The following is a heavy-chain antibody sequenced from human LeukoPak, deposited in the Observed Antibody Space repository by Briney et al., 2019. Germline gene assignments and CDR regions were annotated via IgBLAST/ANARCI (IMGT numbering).Heavy chain of an antibody. CDR1: GYIFTSFG. V-gene: IGHV1-18*04. J-gene: IGHJ4*02. CDR3: TRDHCRGDNCPSFDY. CDR2: IGAYNGDT. D-gene: IGHD2-15*01. Sequence: GASVKVSCKPSGYIFTSFGISWVRQAPGQGLEWMGWIGAYNGDTNYAQKFQGRVPMTTDTSTSTAYMDLRSLRSDDTAVYYCTRDHCRGDNCPSFDYWGQGTLVTVSS.